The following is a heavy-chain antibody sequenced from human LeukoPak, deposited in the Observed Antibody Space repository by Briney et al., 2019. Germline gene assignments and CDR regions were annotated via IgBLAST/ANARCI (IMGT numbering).Heavy chain of an antibody. D-gene: IGHD3-22*01. J-gene: IGHJ5*02. CDR1: GGSISSGGYS. CDR2: IYHSGST. V-gene: IGHV4-30-2*01. CDR3: ARGGGSSSGNCFDP. Sequence: PSETLSLTCAVSGGSISSGGYSWSWIRQPPGKGLEWIGYIYHSGSTYYSPSLKSRVTISLDRFKNQFSLKLSSVTAADTAVYYCARGGGSSSGNCFDPWGQGTLVTVSS.